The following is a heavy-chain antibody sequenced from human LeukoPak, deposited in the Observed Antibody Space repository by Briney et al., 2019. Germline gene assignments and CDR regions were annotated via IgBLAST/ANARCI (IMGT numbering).Heavy chain of an antibody. CDR2: INPNSGGT. CDR3: ARSRTITMIVRNNWFDP. Sequence: GASVKVSCKASGYTLTGYYMHWVRQAPGQGLEWMGWINPNSGGTNYAQKFQGRVTMTRDTSISTAYMELSRLRSDDTAVYYCARSRTITMIVRNNWFDPWGQGTLVTVSS. CDR1: GYTLTGYY. D-gene: IGHD3-22*01. V-gene: IGHV1-2*02. J-gene: IGHJ5*02.